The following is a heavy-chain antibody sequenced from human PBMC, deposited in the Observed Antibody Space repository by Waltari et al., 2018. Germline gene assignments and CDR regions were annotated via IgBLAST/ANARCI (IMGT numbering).Heavy chain of an antibody. D-gene: IGHD1-7*01. CDR3: ASGNSHAFDI. J-gene: IGHJ3*02. V-gene: IGHV3-74*01. Sequence: EVQLVESGGGLIQPGGSLSLSCAASGFTFSSYWMPWVRQAPGKGLVWVARINSDGSSTSNADSVKGRFTISRDNAKNTLYLQMNSLRAEDTAMYYCASGNSHAFDIWGQGTMVTVSS. CDR1: GFTFSSYW. CDR2: INSDGSST.